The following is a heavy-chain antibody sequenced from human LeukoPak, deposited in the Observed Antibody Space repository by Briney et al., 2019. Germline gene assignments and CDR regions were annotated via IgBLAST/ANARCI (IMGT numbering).Heavy chain of an antibody. D-gene: IGHD5-18*01. V-gene: IGHV3-9*01. CDR2: ISWNSGSI. Sequence: PGRSLRLSCAASGFTFDDYAMHWVRQAPGKGLEWVSGISWNSGSIGYADSVKGRFTISRDNAKNSLYLQMNSLRAEDTALYYCAKDSTYSYGYPDYWGQGTLVTVSS. CDR3: AKDSTYSYGYPDY. J-gene: IGHJ4*02. CDR1: GFTFDDYA.